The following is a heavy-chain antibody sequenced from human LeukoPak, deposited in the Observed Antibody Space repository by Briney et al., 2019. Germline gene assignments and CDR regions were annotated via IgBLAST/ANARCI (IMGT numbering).Heavy chain of an antibody. CDR2: IRYDGSNK. J-gene: IGHJ4*02. CDR3: AKVPIRAQETYFDY. CDR1: GFTFSSYG. V-gene: IGHV3-30*02. Sequence: GGSLRLSCAASGFTFSSYGMHWVRQAPGKGLEWVAFIRYDGSNKYYADSVKGRFTISRDNSKNTLYLQMNSLRAEDTAVYYCAKVPIRAQETYFDYWGQGTLVTVSS.